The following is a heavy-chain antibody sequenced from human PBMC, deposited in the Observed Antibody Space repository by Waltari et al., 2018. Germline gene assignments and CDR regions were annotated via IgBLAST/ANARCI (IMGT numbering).Heavy chain of an antibody. CDR1: GFTFSSYW. Sequence: EVQLVKSGGGLVQPGGSLRLSCAASGFTFSSYWMHWVRQAPGKGLVWVSRINSDGSSTSYADSVKGRFTISRDNAKNTLYLQMNSLRAEDTAVYYCAREGYGSGSYSYYYYMDVWGKGTTVTISS. CDR3: AREGYGSGSYSYYYYMDV. CDR2: INSDGSST. J-gene: IGHJ6*03. V-gene: IGHV3-74*01. D-gene: IGHD3-10*01.